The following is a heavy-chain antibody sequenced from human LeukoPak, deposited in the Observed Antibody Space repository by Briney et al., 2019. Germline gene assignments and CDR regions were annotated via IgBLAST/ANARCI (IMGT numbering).Heavy chain of an antibody. CDR3: ARDTTESYNFWSGLGP. Sequence: GGSLRLSCVASGFTFSKYWMTWVRQAPGKGLERVANIKRDGSQEYYVDAVKGRFTISRDNAKSSLYLQMNSLRVEDTAVYYCARDTTESYNFWSGLGPWGQGTLLTVSS. V-gene: IGHV3-7*01. CDR2: IKRDGSQE. J-gene: IGHJ5*02. CDR1: GFTFSKYW. D-gene: IGHD3-3*01.